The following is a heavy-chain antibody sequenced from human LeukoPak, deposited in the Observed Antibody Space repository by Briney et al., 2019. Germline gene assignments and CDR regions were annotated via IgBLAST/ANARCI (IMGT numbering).Heavy chain of an antibody. CDR1: GGSISSSSYY. Sequence: SSETLSFTCTVSGGSISSSSYYWGWIRQPPGKGLEWIGSIYYSGSTYYNPSLKSRVTISVDTSKNQFSLKLSSVTAADTAVYYCARGQRGSSGWHQDAFDIWGQGTMVTVSS. CDR2: IYYSGST. D-gene: IGHD6-19*01. V-gene: IGHV4-39*01. J-gene: IGHJ3*02. CDR3: ARGQRGSSGWHQDAFDI.